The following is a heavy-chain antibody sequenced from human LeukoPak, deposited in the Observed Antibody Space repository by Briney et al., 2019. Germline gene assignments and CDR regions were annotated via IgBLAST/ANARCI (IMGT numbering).Heavy chain of an antibody. CDR2: INDDGTTT. Sequence: GGSLRLSCAASGFTFSSYGMHWVRQGPGKGLVWVADINDDGTTTDYADFAEGRFTISRDNAKNTLYLQISSLRADDTALYYCPGGGFYYDSSGYFPHFFDWWGQGTLVTVSS. CDR3: PGGGFYYDSSGYFPHFFDW. V-gene: IGHV3-33*08. D-gene: IGHD3-22*01. CDR1: GFTFSSYG. J-gene: IGHJ4*02.